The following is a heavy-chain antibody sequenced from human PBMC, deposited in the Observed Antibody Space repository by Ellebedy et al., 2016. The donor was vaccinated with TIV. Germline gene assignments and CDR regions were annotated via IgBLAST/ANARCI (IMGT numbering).Heavy chain of an antibody. J-gene: IGHJ4*02. V-gene: IGHV4-59*01. Sequence: MPSETLSLTCTFSGGSIRTSSWSWIRQPPGKGLEWIGSLYHTGITNYNPSLKSRVTMSVDVSKSQFSLNLGSVIAADTAIYYCARGASGWFFDNWGQGTLVTVSS. D-gene: IGHD6-19*01. CDR2: LYHTGIT. CDR3: ARGASGWFFDN. CDR1: GGSIRTSS.